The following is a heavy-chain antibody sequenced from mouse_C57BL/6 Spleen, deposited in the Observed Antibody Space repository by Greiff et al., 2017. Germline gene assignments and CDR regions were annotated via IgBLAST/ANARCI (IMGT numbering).Heavy chain of an antibody. CDR3: ARDHGSSSYYAMDY. CDR1: GFTFSDYY. D-gene: IGHD1-1*01. CDR2: INYDGSST. V-gene: IGHV5-16*01. Sequence: EVQVVESEGGLVQPGSSMKLSCTASGFTFSDYYMAWVRQVPEKGLEWVANINYDGSSTYYLDSLKSRFIISRDNAKNILYLQMSSLKSEDTATYYCARDHGSSSYYAMDYWGQGTSVTVSS. J-gene: IGHJ4*01.